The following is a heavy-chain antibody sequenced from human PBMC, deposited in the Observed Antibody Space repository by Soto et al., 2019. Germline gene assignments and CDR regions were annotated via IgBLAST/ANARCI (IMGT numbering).Heavy chain of an antibody. V-gene: IGHV3-53*01. CDR2: LYDVFGS. CDR1: GLTVSGTKY. Sequence: DGQLVESGGGLIQPGESLRLSWVAFGLTVSGTKYVAWVRQAPGKGLEWVSALYDVFGSFYADSVKGRFTTSSDRSRSTVYLQMNDLRPDDKAVYYCASWREREHAFDVWGQGTAVIVSP. CDR3: ASWREREHAFDV. J-gene: IGHJ3*01. D-gene: IGHD1-1*01.